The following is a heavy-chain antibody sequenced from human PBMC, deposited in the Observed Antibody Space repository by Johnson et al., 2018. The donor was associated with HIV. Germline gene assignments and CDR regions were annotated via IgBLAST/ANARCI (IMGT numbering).Heavy chain of an antibody. CDR1: GFTVSRNY. Sequence: VQLVESGGGLVQPGGSLRLSCAASGFTVSRNYMSWVRQAPGKGLEWVSLIGPAADTYYPGSVKGRFTVSRENAKNTLFLQMNSLRAEDTAVYYCARGHSPDAFDIWGQGTIVTVSS. CDR3: ARGHSPDAFDI. J-gene: IGHJ3*02. V-gene: IGHV3-66*01. D-gene: IGHD6-13*01. CDR2: IGPAADT.